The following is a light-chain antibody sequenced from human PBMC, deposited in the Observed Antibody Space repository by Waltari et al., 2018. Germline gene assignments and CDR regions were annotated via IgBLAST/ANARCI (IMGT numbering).Light chain of an antibody. Sequence: EVVMTQSPAALSVSPGERVTLSCQASQNIDNNLTWSQQKPGQSPRLLIYGASTRATGVPARFSGSGSGTEFTLTISSLQSEDCAVFYCQQYNRWPPLTFGGGTKVEIK. CDR3: QQYNRWPPLT. CDR2: GAS. CDR1: QNIDNN. V-gene: IGKV3-15*01. J-gene: IGKJ4*01.